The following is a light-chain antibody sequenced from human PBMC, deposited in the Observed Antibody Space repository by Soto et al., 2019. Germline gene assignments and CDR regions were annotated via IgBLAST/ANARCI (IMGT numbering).Light chain of an antibody. J-gene: IGKJ5*01. CDR2: GAS. Sequence: ILLTQHQTTLSVSPGERSSLSCGASQNVFSNLAWYQQKPGQAPRLLIYGASTRATGVPARFSGSGSGTEFTLTISSLQSEDVAVYWCQQYTNWPLTFCPLTRLAIK. CDR3: QQYTNWPLT. CDR1: QNVFSN. V-gene: IGKV3D-15*01.